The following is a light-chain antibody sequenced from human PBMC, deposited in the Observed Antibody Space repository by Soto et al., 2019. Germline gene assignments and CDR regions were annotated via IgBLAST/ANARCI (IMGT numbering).Light chain of an antibody. V-gene: IGLV1-40*01. CDR3: QSYDSSLSGSKV. CDR1: SSNIGAGLD. CDR2: GNG. J-gene: IGLJ3*02. Sequence: QSALTQPPSVSGAPGQRVTISCTGSSSNIGAGLDVHWYQQLPGTAPKLLIYGNGNRPSGVPDRFYGSKAGTSASLAITGLQAEDEGDYYCQSYDSSLSGSKVFGGGTKLTVL.